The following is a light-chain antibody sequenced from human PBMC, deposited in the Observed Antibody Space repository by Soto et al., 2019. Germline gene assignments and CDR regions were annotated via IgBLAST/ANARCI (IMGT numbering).Light chain of an antibody. V-gene: IGKV3-20*01. Sequence: ETVLTQSPATLSVSPGDRATLSCGASQSVTSKLAWYQQKPGQAPRLLISGASNRATGIPDRFSGSGSGTDFTLTISRLEPDDFALYFCQQYGGSPITFGLGTRLEIK. CDR3: QQYGGSPIT. J-gene: IGKJ5*01. CDR1: QSVTSK. CDR2: GAS.